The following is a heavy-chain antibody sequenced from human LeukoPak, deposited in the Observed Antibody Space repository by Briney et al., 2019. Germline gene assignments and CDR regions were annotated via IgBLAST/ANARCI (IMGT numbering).Heavy chain of an antibody. Sequence: GGSLRLSCAASGFTFSSYSMNWVRQAPGKGLEWVSSISSSSSYIYYADSVKGRFTISRDNAKNSLYLQMNSLRAEDTAVYYCARALYSSGWYFDAFDIWGQGTMVTASS. D-gene: IGHD6-19*01. CDR3: ARALYSSGWYFDAFDI. CDR1: GFTFSSYS. J-gene: IGHJ3*02. CDR2: ISSSSSYI. V-gene: IGHV3-21*01.